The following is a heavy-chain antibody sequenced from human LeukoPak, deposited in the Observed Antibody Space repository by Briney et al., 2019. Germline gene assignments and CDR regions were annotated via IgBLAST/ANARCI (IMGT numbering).Heavy chain of an antibody. Sequence: GSLRLSCAASGFTFSSYGMHWVRQAPGKGLEWVAFIRYDGSNKYYADSVKGRFTISRDNSKNTLYLQMNSLRAEDTAVYYCAKVGDKIVVVPAAPHDYWGQGTLVTVSS. V-gene: IGHV3-30*02. J-gene: IGHJ4*02. D-gene: IGHD2-2*01. CDR3: AKVGDKIVVVPAAPHDY. CDR2: IRYDGSNK. CDR1: GFTFSSYG.